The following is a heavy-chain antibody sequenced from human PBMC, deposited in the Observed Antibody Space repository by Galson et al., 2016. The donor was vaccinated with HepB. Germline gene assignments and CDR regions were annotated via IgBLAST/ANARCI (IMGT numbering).Heavy chain of an antibody. CDR3: ARGLVGSTTAFDS. D-gene: IGHD2/OR15-2a*01. CDR1: GFSVTSSY. J-gene: IGHJ4*02. V-gene: IGHV3-53*04. CDR2: IYSSGAT. Sequence: SLRLSCAASGFSVTSSYMSWVRQAPGKGLEWVSVIYSSGATYYAESVEGRFLISRHKSRNTVDLQMSSLRAEDTAFYYCARGLVGSTTAFDSWGQGTLVAVSS.